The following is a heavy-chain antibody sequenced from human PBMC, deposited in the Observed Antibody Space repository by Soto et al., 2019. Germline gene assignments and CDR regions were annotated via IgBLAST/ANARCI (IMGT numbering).Heavy chain of an antibody. CDR1: GDTFTGYS. V-gene: IGHV1-2*04. J-gene: IGHJ6*03. CDR3: ARGVPIFDEDYCYYYYMDV. CDR2: INPNSGGT. D-gene: IGHD3-3*02. Sequence: GTSVKACCKASGDTFTGYSLHWVRQAPGQGLEWMGWINPNSGGTNYAQKFQGWVTMTRDTSISTAYMELSRLRSDDTAVYYCARGVPIFDEDYCYYYYMDVWGKGTTVTVSS.